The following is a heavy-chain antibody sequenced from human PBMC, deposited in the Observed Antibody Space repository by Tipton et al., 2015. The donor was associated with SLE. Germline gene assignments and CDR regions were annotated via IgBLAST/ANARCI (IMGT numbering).Heavy chain of an antibody. CDR1: GDSITNYY. CDR3: ARQGAWGSNDY. J-gene: IGHJ4*02. D-gene: IGHD7-27*01. CDR2: IYYSGTT. Sequence: TLSPTCTVSGDSITNYYWNWIRQPPGKGLEWIGYIYYSGTTNFNPSLKSRVTISVDTSKNQFSLNLSSVAAADTAVYYCARQGAWGSNDYWGPGTLVTVSS. V-gene: IGHV4-59*01.